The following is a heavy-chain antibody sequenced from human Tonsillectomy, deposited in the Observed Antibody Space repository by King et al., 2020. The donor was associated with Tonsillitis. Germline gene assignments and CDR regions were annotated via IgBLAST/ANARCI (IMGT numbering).Heavy chain of an antibody. V-gene: IGHV3-30*18. Sequence: QLVQSGGGVVQPGRSLRLSCGASGFIFSNYGMHWVRQAPGKGLEWVAVISYDGSSKYYADSVKGRVTISRDNSKNTLYLQVTSLRAEDTAVYHCAKDQRIAAAAGGGYYGMDVGGQGTTAPAPS. J-gene: IGHJ6*02. D-gene: IGHD6-13*01. CDR3: AKDQRIAAAAGGGYYGMDV. CDR1: GFIFSNYG. CDR2: ISYDGSSK.